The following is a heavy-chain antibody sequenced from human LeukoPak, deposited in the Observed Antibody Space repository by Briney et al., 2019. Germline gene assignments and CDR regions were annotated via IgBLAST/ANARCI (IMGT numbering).Heavy chain of an antibody. J-gene: IGHJ5*02. CDR1: GDSISSGGYS. D-gene: IGHD6-13*01. Sequence: SETLSLTCVVSGDSISSGGYSWSWIRQTPGKGLEWIAYIHDSGSTYNNPSLKSRLSISIDTSKYQFSLKLNPVTAADTAVYYCARVVAAAGNNWFDPWGQGTLVTVSS. CDR3: ARVVAAAGNNWFDP. CDR2: IHDSGST. V-gene: IGHV4-30-4*07.